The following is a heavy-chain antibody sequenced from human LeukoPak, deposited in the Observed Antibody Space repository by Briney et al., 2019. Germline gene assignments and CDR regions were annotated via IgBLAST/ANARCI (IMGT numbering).Heavy chain of an antibody. V-gene: IGHV1-18*01. CDR2: ISAYNGNT. CDR3: ARDPPRITIFGVVPLHRMDV. D-gene: IGHD3-3*01. J-gene: IGHJ6*02. Sequence: ASVKVFCKASGYTFTSYGISWVRQAPGQGLEWMGWISAYNGNTNYAQKLQGRVTMTTDTSTSTAYMELRSLRSDDTAVYYCARDPPRITIFGVVPLHRMDVWGQGTTVTVSS. CDR1: GYTFTSYG.